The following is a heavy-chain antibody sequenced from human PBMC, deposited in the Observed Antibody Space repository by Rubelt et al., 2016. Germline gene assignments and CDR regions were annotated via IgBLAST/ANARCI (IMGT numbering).Heavy chain of an antibody. J-gene: IGHJ4*02. CDR2: INPDQSSP. V-gene: IGHV3-74*02. Sequence: EVQLVESGGGLVQPGGSLRLSCAASGFTFSSYWMHWVRQVPGKGLVWVSRINPDQSSPSYADSVKGRFTISRDNAKNTPVLQMDRLSAEDTAVYYCARDRGWSSYDSWGQGTLVTVSS. CDR3: ARDRGWSSYDS. D-gene: IGHD6-6*01. CDR1: GFTFSSYW.